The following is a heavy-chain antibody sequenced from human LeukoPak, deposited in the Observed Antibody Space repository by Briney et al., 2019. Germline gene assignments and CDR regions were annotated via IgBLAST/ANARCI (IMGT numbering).Heavy chain of an antibody. J-gene: IGHJ4*02. CDR3: ARGDVYNDY. CDR1: GYTFTGYY. CDR2: INPNSGGT. Sequence: GASVNVSSTASGYTFTGYYMHWVRQAPGQGREWMGWINPNSGGTNYAQKFQGRVTLTRDTSISTAYMELSSLRSDDTAVYYCARGDVYNDYWGQGTLVTVSS. V-gene: IGHV1-2*02. D-gene: IGHD5-24*01.